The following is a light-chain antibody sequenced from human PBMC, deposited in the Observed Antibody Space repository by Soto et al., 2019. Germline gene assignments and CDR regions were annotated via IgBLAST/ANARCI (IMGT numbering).Light chain of an antibody. CDR2: GAS. V-gene: IGKV3-20*01. J-gene: IGKJ2*01. CDR3: QQYGGSMYT. Sequence: ETVVTQSPGTLSLSPGERATLSCRASQSVSTTYLAWYQQKPGQAPRLLIYGASSRATGIPDRFSGSGSGTDFTLTISRLEPEDFAVDYCQQYGGSMYTFGQGTKLEIK. CDR1: QSVSTTY.